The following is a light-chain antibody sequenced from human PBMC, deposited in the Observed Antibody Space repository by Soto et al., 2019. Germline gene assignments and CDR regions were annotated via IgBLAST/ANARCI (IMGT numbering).Light chain of an antibody. J-gene: IGKJ1*01. Sequence: DIQMTQSPSTLSASVGDRVTITCRASQSISSWLAWYQQKPGKAPKLLIYKASSLESGVPSRFSGSGSGTKITFSNSRLEADDFATYYCQQYNSYWTFGQGTKVEIK. V-gene: IGKV1-5*03. CDR2: KAS. CDR3: QQYNSYWT. CDR1: QSISSW.